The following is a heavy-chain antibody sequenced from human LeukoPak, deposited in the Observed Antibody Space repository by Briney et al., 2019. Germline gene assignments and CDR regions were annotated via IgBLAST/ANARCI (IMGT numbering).Heavy chain of an antibody. CDR2: ISSSSIYR. D-gene: IGHD4-17*01. CDR3: AKDSSVTTYYYYYMDV. V-gene: IGHV3-21*04. Sequence: NPGGSLRLSCAASGFTFSSYSVNWVRQAPGKGLEWVSSISSSSIYRYYADSVKGRFTISRDNSKNTLYLQMNSLRAEDTAVYYCAKDSSVTTYYYYYMDVWGKGTTVTISS. J-gene: IGHJ6*03. CDR1: GFTFSSYS.